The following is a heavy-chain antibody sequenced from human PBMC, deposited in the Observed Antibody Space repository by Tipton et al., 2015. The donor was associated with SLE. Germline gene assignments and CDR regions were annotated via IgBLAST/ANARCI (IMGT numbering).Heavy chain of an antibody. CDR1: GGSINSYY. CDR2: IYYSGST. Sequence: TLSLTCTVSGGSINSYYWSWIRQPPGKGLEWIGYIYYSGSTNYKPSLKSRVTISVDTSKNQFSLKLNSVTAADTAMYFCARSPGRLRSMDYWGQGILVTVSS. V-gene: IGHV4-59*07. J-gene: IGHJ4*02. D-gene: IGHD3-3*01. CDR3: ARSPGRLRSMDY.